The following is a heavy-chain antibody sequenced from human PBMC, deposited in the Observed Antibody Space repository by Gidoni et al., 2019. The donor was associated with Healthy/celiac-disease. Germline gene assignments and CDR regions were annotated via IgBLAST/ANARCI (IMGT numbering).Heavy chain of an antibody. Sequence: EVQLVASGGGLVKPGGSLRRSCAASGFPFSSYSMNWVRQAPGKGLEWVSSISSSSSYIYYADSVKGRFTISRDNAKNSLYLQMNSLRAEDTAVYYCARDPYSSSPTPGGYWGQGTLVTVSS. CDR1: GFPFSSYS. CDR2: ISSSSSYI. V-gene: IGHV3-21*01. D-gene: IGHD6-6*01. J-gene: IGHJ4*02. CDR3: ARDPYSSSPTPGGY.